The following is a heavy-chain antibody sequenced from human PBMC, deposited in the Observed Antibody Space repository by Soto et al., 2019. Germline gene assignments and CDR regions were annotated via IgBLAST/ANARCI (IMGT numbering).Heavy chain of an antibody. J-gene: IGHJ5*02. CDR1: GGSIISASYS. V-gene: IGHV4-31*11. CDR2: IYSSGST. CDR3: AREDAARIERWFDA. D-gene: IGHD6-6*01. Sequence: SETLSLTCAVSGGSIISASYSWNWIRQSPGRGLEWIGHIYSSGSTYYNPSLKSRVSISVDTSNNQFSLKLTSVTAADTAVYFCAREDAARIERWFDAWGQGILVTVSS.